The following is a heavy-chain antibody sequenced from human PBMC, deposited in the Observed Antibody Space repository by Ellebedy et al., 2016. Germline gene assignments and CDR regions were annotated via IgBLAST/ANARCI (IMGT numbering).Heavy chain of an antibody. CDR2: ISAYNGNT. CDR1: GYTFTSYG. V-gene: IGHV1-18*01. D-gene: IGHD6-19*01. J-gene: IGHJ3*02. Sequence: ASVKVSCXASGYTFTSYGISWVRQAPGQGLEWMGWISAYNGNTNYAQKLQGRVTMTTDTSTSTAYMELRSLRSDDTAVYYCARGGISYSSGWYRGEVDAFDIWGQGTMVTVSS. CDR3: ARGGISYSSGWYRGEVDAFDI.